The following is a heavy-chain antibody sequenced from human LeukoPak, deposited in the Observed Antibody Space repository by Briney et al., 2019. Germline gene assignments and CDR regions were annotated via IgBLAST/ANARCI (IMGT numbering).Heavy chain of an antibody. CDR2: VSSTGVST. Sequence: GGSLRRSCAASGFTFSSYAMSWVRQAPGKGLEWVSAVSSTGVSTYYADSVKGRFTISRDNSKNTLYLQMNSLRAEDTAVYYCIMVRPRPDVWGQGTTVTVS. D-gene: IGHD3-10*01. CDR3: IMVRPRPDV. J-gene: IGHJ6*02. V-gene: IGHV3-23*01. CDR1: GFTFSSYA.